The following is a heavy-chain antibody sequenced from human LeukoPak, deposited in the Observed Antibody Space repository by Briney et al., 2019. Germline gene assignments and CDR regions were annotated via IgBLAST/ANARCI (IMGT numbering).Heavy chain of an antibody. CDR3: ARGTCSSTSCFLFDY. J-gene: IGHJ4*02. D-gene: IGHD2-2*01. CDR2: IKQDGSEK. CDR1: GFTFSSYW. V-gene: IGHV3-7*01. Sequence: GGSLRLSCAASGFTFSSYWMSWVRQAPGKGLEWVANIKQDGSEKYYVDSVKGRFTISRDNAKNSLYLQMNSLRAEDTAVYYCARGTCSSTSCFLFDYWGQGTLVTVSS.